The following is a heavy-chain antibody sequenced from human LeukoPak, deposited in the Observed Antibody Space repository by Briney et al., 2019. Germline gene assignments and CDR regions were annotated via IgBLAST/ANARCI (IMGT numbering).Heavy chain of an antibody. J-gene: IGHJ6*03. CDR2: INYYGKT. Sequence: SETLSLTCTVSGNSISSSSYYWVWIRQPPGKGLEWIGSINYYGKTYYNPSVKSRVTISVDTSKNQFSLMVRSVTAADTAVYYCARAFYPGYYSYMAVWGKGTTVTVSS. CDR1: GNSISSSSYY. D-gene: IGHD3-3*02. CDR3: ARAFYPGYYSYMAV. V-gene: IGHV4-39*07.